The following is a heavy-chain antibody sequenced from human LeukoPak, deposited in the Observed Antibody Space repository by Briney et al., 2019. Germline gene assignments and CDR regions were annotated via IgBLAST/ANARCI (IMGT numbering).Heavy chain of an antibody. Sequence: SDTLSLTCAVYGGSFSGYYWSCIRQPPGKGLEWIGEINHSGSTNYNPSLKSRVTISVDTSKNQFSLKLSSVTAADTAVYYCARETQGSSSWYWGRGTLVIVSS. J-gene: IGHJ4*02. CDR2: INHSGST. CDR3: ARETQGSSSWY. CDR1: GGSFSGYY. D-gene: IGHD6-13*01. V-gene: IGHV4-34*01.